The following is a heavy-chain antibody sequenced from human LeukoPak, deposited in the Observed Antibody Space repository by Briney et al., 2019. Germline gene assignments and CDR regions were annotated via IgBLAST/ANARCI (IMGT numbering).Heavy chain of an antibody. Sequence: GGSLRLSCAASGFTFSSYWMSWVRQAPGKGLEWASYISSSSSTIYYADSVKGRFTISRDNAKNSLYLQMNSLRAEDTAVYYCARGNYCSDGSCYWDYYYYMDVWGKGTTVTVSS. CDR2: ISSSSSTI. J-gene: IGHJ6*03. V-gene: IGHV3-48*01. CDR3: ARGNYCSDGSCYWDYYYYMDV. D-gene: IGHD2-15*01. CDR1: GFTFSSYW.